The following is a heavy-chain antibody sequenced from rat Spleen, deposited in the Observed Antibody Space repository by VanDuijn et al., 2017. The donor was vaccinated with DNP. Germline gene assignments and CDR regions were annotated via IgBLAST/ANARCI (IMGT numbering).Heavy chain of an antibody. CDR1: GFTFSATW. CDR3: ATSPGPNWFAY. V-gene: IGHV6-6*01. J-gene: IGHJ3*01. D-gene: IGHD1-4*01. Sequence: EVQVLESGGGLVQPGNSLKLSCATSGFTFSATWMYWYRQFPEKRLQWVARIKARSNNYATDYTESVKGRFTISRDDSKSSIYLQMDSLRSEDTATYYCATSPGPNWFAYWGQGTLVTVSS. CDR2: IKARSNNYAT.